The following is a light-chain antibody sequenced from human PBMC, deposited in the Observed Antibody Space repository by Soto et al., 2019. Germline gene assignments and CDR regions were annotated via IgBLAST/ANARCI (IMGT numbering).Light chain of an antibody. CDR2: AAS. CDR1: QGISSF. Sequence: DIQMTQSPSSLSASVGDRVTITCRASQGISSFLAWYQQKPGKAPKLLIYAASTLQIGVPSRFSGSGSGTDFTLTISSLQAEDVAVYYCQQYYSTPLTFGGGTKVDIK. CDR3: QQYYSTPLT. J-gene: IGKJ4*01. V-gene: IGKV1-9*01.